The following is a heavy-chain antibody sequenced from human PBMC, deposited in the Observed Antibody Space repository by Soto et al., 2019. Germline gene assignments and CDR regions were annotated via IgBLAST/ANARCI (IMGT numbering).Heavy chain of an antibody. V-gene: IGHV3-9*01. J-gene: IGHJ3*02. CDR3: AKVLVGATLDAFDI. Sequence: EVQLVESGGGLVQPGRSLRLSCTASGFTFDDYAMHWVRQAPGKGLEWVSGISWNSGSIGYADSVKGRFTISRDNAKNSLYLQMNSLRAEDTALYYCAKVLVGATLDAFDIWGQGTMVTVSS. CDR2: ISWNSGSI. D-gene: IGHD1-26*01. CDR1: GFTFDDYA.